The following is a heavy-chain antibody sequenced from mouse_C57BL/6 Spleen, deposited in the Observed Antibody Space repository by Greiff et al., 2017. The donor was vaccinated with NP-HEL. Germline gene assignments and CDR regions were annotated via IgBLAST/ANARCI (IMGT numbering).Heavy chain of an antibody. CDR1: GYTFTSYG. CDR3: AREGGYGTPYAMDY. J-gene: IGHJ4*01. Sequence: VKLVESGAELARPGASVKLSCKASGYTFTSYGISWVKQRTGQGLEWIGEIYPRSGNTYYNEKFKGKATLTADKSSSTAYMELRSLTSEDSAVYFCAREGGYGTPYAMDYWGQGTSVTVSS. V-gene: IGHV1-81*01. CDR2: IYPRSGNT. D-gene: IGHD1-1*01.